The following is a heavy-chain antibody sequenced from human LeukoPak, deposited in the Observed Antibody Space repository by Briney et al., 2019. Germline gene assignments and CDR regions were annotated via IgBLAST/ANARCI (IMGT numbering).Heavy chain of an antibody. J-gene: IGHJ4*02. CDR3: VRDQSPGLFDY. V-gene: IGHV1-18*01. Sequence: SVKVSCKASGYTFTSYGISWVRQAPGQGLEWMGWISAYNGNTNYAQKLQGRVSMTTDTSTSTAYMELRSLRSDDTAVYYCVRDQSPGLFDYWGQGTLVTVSS. CDR2: ISAYNGNT. CDR1: GYTFTSYG.